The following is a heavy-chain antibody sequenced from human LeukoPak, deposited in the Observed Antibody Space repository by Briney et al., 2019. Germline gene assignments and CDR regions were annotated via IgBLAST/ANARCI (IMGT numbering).Heavy chain of an antibody. CDR2: IYPGGSET. V-gene: IGHV5-51*01. Sequence: GESLKISCKGLGYSFSNDWSAWVRQMPGKGLEWMGIIYPGGSETRYDPSFQGQVTISADVSTSTAYLQWSSLRASDTAMYYCARASRDGYNQNFDHWGQGTLVTVSS. D-gene: IGHD5-24*01. J-gene: IGHJ4*02. CDR3: ARASRDGYNQNFDH. CDR1: GYSFSNDW.